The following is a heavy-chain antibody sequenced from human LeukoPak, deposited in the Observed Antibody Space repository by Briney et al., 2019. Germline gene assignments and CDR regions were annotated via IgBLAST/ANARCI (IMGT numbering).Heavy chain of an antibody. CDR2: ISYDGSNK. CDR3: AKDLYCSSTSCADY. Sequence: TGRSLRLSCAASGFTFSSYGMHWVRQAPGKGLEWVAVISYDGSNKYYADSVKGRFTISRDNSKNTLYLQMNSLRAEDTAVYYCAKDLYCSSTSCADYWGQGTLVTVSS. V-gene: IGHV3-30*18. D-gene: IGHD2-2*01. CDR1: GFTFSSYG. J-gene: IGHJ4*02.